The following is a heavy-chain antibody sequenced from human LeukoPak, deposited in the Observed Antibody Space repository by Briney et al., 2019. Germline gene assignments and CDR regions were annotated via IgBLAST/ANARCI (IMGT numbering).Heavy chain of an antibody. CDR1: GFTFSSYW. D-gene: IGHD3-22*01. V-gene: IGHV3-7*01. Sequence: PGGSLRLSCAASGFTFSSYWMSWVRQAPGKGLEWVANIKQDGSEKYYVDSVKGRFTISRDNAKNSLYLQMNSLRAEDTAVYYCARDLADSSGYYSDAFDIWGQGTMVTVSS. J-gene: IGHJ3*02. CDR2: IKQDGSEK. CDR3: ARDLADSSGYYSDAFDI.